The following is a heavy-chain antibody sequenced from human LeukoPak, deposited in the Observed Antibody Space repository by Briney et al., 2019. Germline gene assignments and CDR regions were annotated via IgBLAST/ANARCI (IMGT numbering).Heavy chain of an antibody. CDR2: ISSSSSTI. D-gene: IGHD4-17*01. V-gene: IGHV3-48*01. CDR3: AREYESTVKDY. CDR1: GFTFSSYS. Sequence: GGSLRLSCAASGFTFSSYSMNWVRHAPGKGLEWVSYISSSSSTIYYADSVKGRFTISRDNAKNSLYLQMNSLRAEDTAVYYCAREYESTVKDYWGQGTLVTVSS. J-gene: IGHJ4*02.